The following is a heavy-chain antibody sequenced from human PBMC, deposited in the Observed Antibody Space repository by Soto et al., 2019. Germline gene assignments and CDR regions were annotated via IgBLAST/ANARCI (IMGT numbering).Heavy chain of an antibody. Sequence: SETLSLTCAVSSGSISSSNWWSWVRQPPGKGLEWIGEIFHSGTTNYNPSLKSRVTISIDKSNNLFYLTLTSVTAADTAVYYCARLSIITGTLNWFDSWGQGTLVTVSS. D-gene: IGHD1-20*01. V-gene: IGHV4-4*02. CDR3: ARLSIITGTLNWFDS. CDR2: IFHSGTT. J-gene: IGHJ5*01. CDR1: SGSISSSNW.